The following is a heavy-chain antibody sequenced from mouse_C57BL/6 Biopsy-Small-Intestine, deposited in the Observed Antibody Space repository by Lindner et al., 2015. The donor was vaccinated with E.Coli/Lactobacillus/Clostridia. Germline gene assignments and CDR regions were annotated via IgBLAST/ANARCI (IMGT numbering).Heavy chain of an antibody. D-gene: IGHD1-1*02. Sequence: VQLQESGAELVRPGTSVKMSCKASGYTFINYWIGWAKQRPGHGLEWIGDIYPGGGYTNYNEKFKGKATLTADKSSSTAYMQFSSLTSEDSAIYYCARQGGGDAMDYWGQGTSVTVSS. CDR2: IYPGGGYT. J-gene: IGHJ4*01. CDR1: GYTFINYW. V-gene: IGHV1-63*01. CDR3: ARQGGGDAMDY.